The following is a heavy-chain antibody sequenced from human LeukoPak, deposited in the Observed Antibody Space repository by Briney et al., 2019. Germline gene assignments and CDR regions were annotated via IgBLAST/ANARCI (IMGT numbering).Heavy chain of an antibody. J-gene: IGHJ6*02. V-gene: IGHV3-30*18. CDR3: AKDYSNYYYYGMDV. CDR2: ISYDGSDK. CDR1: GFTFSSYG. D-gene: IGHD4-11*01. Sequence: GRSQRLSCAASGFTFSSYGMHWVRQAPGKGLEWVAVISYDGSDKYYADSVKGRFTISRDNSKNTLYLQMNSLRAEDTAVYYCAKDYSNYYYYGMDVWGQGTTVTVSS.